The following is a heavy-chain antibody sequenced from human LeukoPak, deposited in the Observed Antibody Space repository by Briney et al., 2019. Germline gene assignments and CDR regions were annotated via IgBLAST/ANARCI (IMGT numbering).Heavy chain of an antibody. CDR1: GFTFSSYA. D-gene: IGHD2-15*01. Sequence: PGGSLRLSCAASGFTFSSYAMSWVRQAPGKGLEWVSVISGSGGNTYYADSVKGRFTISRDNSKNTLYLQLNSLRAEDTAVYYCAKDLEVVAATPTFDYWGQGTLVTVSS. J-gene: IGHJ4*02. CDR2: ISGSGGNT. CDR3: AKDLEVVAATPTFDY. V-gene: IGHV3-23*01.